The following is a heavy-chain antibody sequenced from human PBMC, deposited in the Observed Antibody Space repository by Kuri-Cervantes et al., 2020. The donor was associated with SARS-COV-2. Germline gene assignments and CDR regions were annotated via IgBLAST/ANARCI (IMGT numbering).Heavy chain of an antibody. D-gene: IGHD3-22*01. V-gene: IGHV3-21*04. J-gene: IGHJ4*02. CDR1: GFTFSSYN. CDR3: AKLQPFHSGYDDY. CDR2: ISSSSSYI. Sequence: GGSLRLSCAASGFTFSSYNMNWVRQAPGKGLEWVSPISSSSSYIYYADSVKGRFTISRDNSKNTLYLQMNSLRAEDTAVYYCAKLQPFHSGYDDYWGQGTLVTVSS.